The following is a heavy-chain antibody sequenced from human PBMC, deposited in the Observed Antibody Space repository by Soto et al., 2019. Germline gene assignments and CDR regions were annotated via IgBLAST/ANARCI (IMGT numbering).Heavy chain of an antibody. CDR1: GYTFTSYG. V-gene: IGHV1-18*04. J-gene: IGHJ5*02. CDR2: ISAYNGNT. Sequence: ASVKVSCKASGYTFTSYGISWVRQAPGQGLEWMGWISAYNGNTNYAQKLQGGVTMTTDTSTSTAYMELRSLRSDDTAVYYCARGVAVAGEPGNWFDPWGQGTLVTVSS. D-gene: IGHD6-19*01. CDR3: ARGVAVAGEPGNWFDP.